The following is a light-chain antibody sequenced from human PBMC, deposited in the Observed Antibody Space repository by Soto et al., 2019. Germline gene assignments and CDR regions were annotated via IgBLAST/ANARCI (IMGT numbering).Light chain of an antibody. V-gene: IGKV3-15*01. Sequence: DIVMTQSPGTLSVSPGERATLSCRASQSVSSNLAWYQQKPGQAPRLLIYDASTRATGIPARFSGSGSGTDFTLSISSLRSEDFAVYFCQQYNTWPPYTFGQGTKLEI. CDR2: DAS. CDR3: QQYNTWPPYT. CDR1: QSVSSN. J-gene: IGKJ2*01.